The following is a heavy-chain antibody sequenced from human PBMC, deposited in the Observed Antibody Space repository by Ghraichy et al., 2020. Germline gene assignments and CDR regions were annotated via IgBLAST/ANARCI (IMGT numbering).Heavy chain of an antibody. Sequence: GGSLRLSCTASGLAFTRFTMFWLRHPPRNGLEWVSSISSSSSYIYYADSVKGRFTISRDNAKNSLYLQMNSLRAEDTAVYYCARAGWGRSPSFDYWGQGTLVTV. J-gene: IGHJ4*02. CDR3: ARAGWGRSPSFDY. CDR2: ISSSSSYI. D-gene: IGHD6-19*01. CDR1: GLAFTRFT. V-gene: IGHV3-21*01.